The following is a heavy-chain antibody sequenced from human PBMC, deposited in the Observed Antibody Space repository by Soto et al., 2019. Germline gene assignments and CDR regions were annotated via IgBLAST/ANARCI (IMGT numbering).Heavy chain of an antibody. V-gene: IGHV3-23*01. Sequence: GGSLRLSCAASGFTFNRYTMTWVRQAPGAGLEWVSGISGSGTYTYYADSVKGRLTISRDNSMNTLYLQMNSLRAEDTALYYFAKWDDIVTSYYAFDIWGQGTMVTVSS. CDR3: AKWDDIVTSYYAFDI. CDR1: GFTFNRYT. CDR2: ISGSGTYT. D-gene: IGHD3-9*01. J-gene: IGHJ3*02.